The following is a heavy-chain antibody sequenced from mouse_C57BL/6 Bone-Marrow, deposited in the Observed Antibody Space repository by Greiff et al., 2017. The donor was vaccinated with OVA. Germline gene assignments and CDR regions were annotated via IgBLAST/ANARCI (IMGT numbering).Heavy chain of an antibody. V-gene: IGHV1-81*01. D-gene: IGHD1-1*01. CDR3: ARAYYYGSLAY. CDR1: GYTFTSYG. J-gene: IGHJ3*01. CDR2: IYPRSGNT. Sequence: VQLQQSGAELARPGASVKLSCTASGYTFTSYGISWVKQRTGQGLEWIGEIYPRSGNTYYNEKFQGKATLTADKSSSTAYMELRSLTSEDSAVYFCARAYYYGSLAYWGQGTLVTVSA.